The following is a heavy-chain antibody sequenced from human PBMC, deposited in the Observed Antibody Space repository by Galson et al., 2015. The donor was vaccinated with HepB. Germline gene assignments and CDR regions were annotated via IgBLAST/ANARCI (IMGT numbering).Heavy chain of an antibody. D-gene: IGHD5-12*01. CDR3: TTDGPRYSGYDYDYYYGMDV. J-gene: IGHJ6*02. Sequence: SLRLSCAASGFTFSNAWMSWVRQAPGKGLEWVGRIKSKTDGGTTDYAAPVKGRFTISRDDSKNTLYLQMNSLKTEDTAVYYCTTDGPRYSGYDYDYYYGMDVWGQGTTVTVSS. V-gene: IGHV3-15*01. CDR2: IKSKTDGGTT. CDR1: GFTFSNAW.